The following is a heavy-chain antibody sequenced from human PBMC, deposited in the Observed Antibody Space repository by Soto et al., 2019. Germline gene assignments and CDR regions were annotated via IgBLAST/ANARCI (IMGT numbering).Heavy chain of an antibody. Sequence: EVQLVESGGGLVQPGGSLRLSCAASGFTVSSRYMSWVRQAPGKGLEWVSLIQSCGYTSYADSVKGGFTISRDSSENTRFLQMSSLRVEDTAMYYCTSDDVYRSGGGCYAVPMDVRGKGTTVTVSA. CDR1: GFTVSSRY. V-gene: IGHV3-66*01. D-gene: IGHD2-21*01. J-gene: IGHJ6*04. CDR3: TSDDVYRSGGGCYAVPMDV. CDR2: IQSCGYT.